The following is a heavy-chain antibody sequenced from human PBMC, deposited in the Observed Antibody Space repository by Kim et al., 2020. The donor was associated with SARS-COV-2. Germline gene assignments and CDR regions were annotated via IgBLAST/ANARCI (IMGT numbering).Heavy chain of an antibody. J-gene: IGHJ6*02. CDR2: IGGGGGST. CDR1: GFTFGSYA. V-gene: IGHV3-23*01. D-gene: IGHD6-6*01. Sequence: GGSLRLSCAASGFTFGSYAMSWVRQAPGKGLEWVSSIGGGGGSTYYADSVEGRFTISRDNSKNTLYLQMNSLRAEDTAIYYCAKDRTKYYYYYGKDVWGQGTTVTVSS. CDR3: AKDRTKYYYYYGKDV.